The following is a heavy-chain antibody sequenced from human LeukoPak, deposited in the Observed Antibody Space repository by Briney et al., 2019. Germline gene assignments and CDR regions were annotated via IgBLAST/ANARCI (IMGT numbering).Heavy chain of an antibody. V-gene: IGHV1-69-2*01. CDR1: GYTFTSYG. Sequence: ASVKVSCKASGYTFTSYGISWVRQAPGQGLEWMGLVDPEDGETIYAERFQGRVTITADTSTDTAYMELSSLRSEDTAVYYCARGEYSSGYYEVDYWGQGTLVTVSS. J-gene: IGHJ4*02. CDR3: ARGEYSSGYYEVDY. CDR2: VDPEDGET. D-gene: IGHD3-22*01.